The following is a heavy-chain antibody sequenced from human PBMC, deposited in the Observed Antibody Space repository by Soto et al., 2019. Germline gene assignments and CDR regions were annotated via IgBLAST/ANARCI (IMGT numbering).Heavy chain of an antibody. D-gene: IGHD3-16*01. J-gene: IGHJ4*02. Sequence: PXETLSLTCAVSGYSISSGYYWCCIRQPPGKGLEWIGSIYHSGSTYYNPSLKSRVTISVDTSKNQFSLKLSSMTAADTAVYYCARERVITFGGRGFYDYWGQGTLVTVSS. CDR2: IYHSGST. CDR3: ARERVITFGGRGFYDY. V-gene: IGHV4-38-2*02. CDR1: GYSISSGYY.